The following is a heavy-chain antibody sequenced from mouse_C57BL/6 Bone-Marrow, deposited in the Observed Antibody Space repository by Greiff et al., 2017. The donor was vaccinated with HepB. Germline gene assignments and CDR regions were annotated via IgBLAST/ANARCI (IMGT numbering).Heavy chain of an antibody. CDR2: IYPGDGDT. J-gene: IGHJ3*01. V-gene: IGHV1-82*01. Sequence: QVTLKVSGPELVKPGASVKISCKASGYAFSSSWMNWVKQRPGKGLEWIGRIYPGDGDTNYNGKFKGKATLTADKSSSTAYMQLSSLTSEDSAVYFCARPPTYWGQGTLVTVSA. CDR3: ARPPTY. CDR1: GYAFSSSW.